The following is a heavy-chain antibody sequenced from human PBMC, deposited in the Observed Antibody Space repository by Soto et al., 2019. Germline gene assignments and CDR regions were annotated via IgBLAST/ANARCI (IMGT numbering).Heavy chain of an antibody. CDR3: AKDPRVSFDP. CDR1: GFTFRVYG. Sequence: PVGSLRLSCGASGFTFRVYGMHWVRQAPGKGLEWVADISYDGNKKYYTDSVKGRFTISRDNSKNTLYLQMNSLRTEDTAVYYCAKDPRVSFDPWGQGTLVTAPQ. CDR2: ISYDGNKK. J-gene: IGHJ5*02. V-gene: IGHV3-30*18.